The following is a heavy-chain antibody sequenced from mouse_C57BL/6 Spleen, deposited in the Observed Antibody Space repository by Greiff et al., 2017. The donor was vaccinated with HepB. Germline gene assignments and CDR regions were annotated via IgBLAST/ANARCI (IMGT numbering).Heavy chain of an antibody. Sequence: VQLQQSGPELVKPGASVKIPCKASGYTFTDYNMDWVKQSHGKSLEWIGDINPNNGGTIYNQKFKGKATLTVDKSSSTAYMELRSLTSEDTAVYYCARSDGSSYDYAMDYWGQGTLVTVSS. CDR3: ARSDGSSYDYAMDY. CDR2: INPNNGGT. CDR1: GYTFTDYN. J-gene: IGHJ4*01. V-gene: IGHV1-18*01. D-gene: IGHD1-1*01.